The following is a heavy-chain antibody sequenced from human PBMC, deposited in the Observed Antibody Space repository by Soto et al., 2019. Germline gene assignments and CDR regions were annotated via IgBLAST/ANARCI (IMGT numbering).Heavy chain of an antibody. J-gene: IGHJ4*02. Sequence: PGGSMRLSCTASEFSLSSSDMPWARRAQGKGLEWLAGSSFDGTQQFYGDSVKGRFTVSRDNSNNTLYLEMNSLRTEDTAVYYCARQLRGSGWYPLDSWGQGTPVTVSS. V-gene: IGHV3-30*03. D-gene: IGHD6-19*01. CDR1: EFSLSSSD. CDR3: ARQLRGSGWYPLDS. CDR2: SSFDGTQQ.